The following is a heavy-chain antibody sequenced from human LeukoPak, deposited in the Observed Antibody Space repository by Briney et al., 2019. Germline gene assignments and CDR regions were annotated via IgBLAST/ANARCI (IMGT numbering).Heavy chain of an antibody. Sequence: ASVKVSCKASGCTFTSYDINWVRQATGQGLEWMGWMNPNSGNTGYTQKFQGRVTMTRNTSISTAYMELSSLRSEDTAVYYCARGVDSGYDYPDYWGQGTLVTVSS. D-gene: IGHD5-12*01. J-gene: IGHJ4*02. CDR1: GCTFTSYD. CDR3: ARGVDSGYDYPDY. CDR2: MNPNSGNT. V-gene: IGHV1-8*01.